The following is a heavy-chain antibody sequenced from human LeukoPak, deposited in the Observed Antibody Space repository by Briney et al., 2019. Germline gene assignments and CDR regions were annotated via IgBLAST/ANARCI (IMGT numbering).Heavy chain of an antibody. D-gene: IGHD3-3*01. Sequence: GGSLRLSCAASGFTFSNSAMTWVRQAPGKGLEWVSCISGSGGSTYYADSVKGRFTISRDNSKNTLYLQMNSLRAEDTAVYYCARDSARYDFWSGYSLGNYYYYGMDVWGQGTTVTVSS. CDR2: ISGSGGST. V-gene: IGHV3-23*01. J-gene: IGHJ6*02. CDR3: ARDSARYDFWSGYSLGNYYYYGMDV. CDR1: GFTFSNSA.